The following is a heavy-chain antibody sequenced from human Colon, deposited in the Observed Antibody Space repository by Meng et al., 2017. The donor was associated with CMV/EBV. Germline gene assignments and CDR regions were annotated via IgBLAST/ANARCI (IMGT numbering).Heavy chain of an antibody. Sequence: QGPRERSGAEVTTPGASWKVACTATGYTVTGYYMHWVRQDPGQGLECMGWINPNSGGTNYAQKVQGRVTMTRDTSISTAYMELSRLRSDDTAVYYCARDLRVWFGEFKNWGQGTLVTVSS. V-gene: IGHV1-2*02. CDR2: INPNSGGT. J-gene: IGHJ4*02. CDR1: GYTVTGYY. CDR3: ARDLRVWFGEFKN. D-gene: IGHD3-10*01.